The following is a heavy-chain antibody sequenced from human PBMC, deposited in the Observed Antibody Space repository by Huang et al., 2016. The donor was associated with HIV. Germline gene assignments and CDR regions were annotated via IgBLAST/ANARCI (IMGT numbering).Heavy chain of an antibody. CDR2: VNHVRST. CDR1: GGSLHGYY. D-gene: IGHD6-19*01. J-gene: IGHJ2*01. CDR3: ATSRSGSGWFLDI. Sequence: QVQLYQWGAGPLRPSETLSLTCGGSGGSLHGYYWHWLRQSPGRGLEWIGEVNHVRSTTYNPSLKSRVTISVDTSKIQFSLTLTSVTATDTADYYCATSRSGSGWFLDIWGRGTLVSVS. V-gene: IGHV4-34*01.